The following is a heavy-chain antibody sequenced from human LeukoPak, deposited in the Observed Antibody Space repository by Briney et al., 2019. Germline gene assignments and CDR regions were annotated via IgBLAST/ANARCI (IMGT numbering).Heavy chain of an antibody. J-gene: IGHJ4*02. CDR1: GFTFSSHG. CDR2: ISSSSSYI. D-gene: IGHD5-18*01. Sequence: GGTLRLSCAASGFTFSSHGMSWVRQAPGKGLEWVSSISSSSSYIYYADSVKGRFTISRDNAKNSLYLQMNSLRAEDTAVYFCAREGLYNYGYVYGYWGQGTLVTVSS. CDR3: AREGLYNYGYVYGY. V-gene: IGHV3-21*01.